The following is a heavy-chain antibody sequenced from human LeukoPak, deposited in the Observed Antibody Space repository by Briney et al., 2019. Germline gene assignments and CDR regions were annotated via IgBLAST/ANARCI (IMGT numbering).Heavy chain of an antibody. J-gene: IGHJ4*02. D-gene: IGHD2-2*01. V-gene: IGHV3-30*03. CDR3: ARGHRFVGYQLLFDKFDY. CDR2: ISYDGSNK. CDR1: GFTFSSYG. Sequence: PGGSLRLSCAASGFTFSSYGMHWVRQAPGKGLEWVAVISYDGSNKYYADSVKGRFTISRDNSKNTLYLQMNSLRAEDTAVYYCARGHRFVGYQLLFDKFDYWGQGTLVTVSS.